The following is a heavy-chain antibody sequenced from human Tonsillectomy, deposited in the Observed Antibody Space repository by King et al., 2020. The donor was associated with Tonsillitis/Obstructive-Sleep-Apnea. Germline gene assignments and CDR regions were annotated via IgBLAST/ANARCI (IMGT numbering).Heavy chain of an antibody. V-gene: IGHV4-39*01. D-gene: IGHD2-8*02. CDR2: MYYSGST. CDR1: GGSVSSRSSY. CDR3: ARHGYCTGGACYRGGFDI. Sequence: QLQESGPGLLKPSETLSLTCTVSGGSVSSRSSYWGWIRQPPGKGLDWIGSMYYSGSTYYNPPLESRVTISVDTSKNQFSLNLRSVTAADTAVYYCARHGYCTGGACYRGGFDIWGQGTMVTVSS. J-gene: IGHJ3*02.